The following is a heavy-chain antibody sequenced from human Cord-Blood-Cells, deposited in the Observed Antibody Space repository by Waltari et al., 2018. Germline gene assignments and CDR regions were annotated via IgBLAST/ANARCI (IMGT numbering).Heavy chain of an antibody. J-gene: IGHJ5*02. CDR2: INHSGST. CDR1: GGSFSGYY. V-gene: IGHV4-34*01. Sequence: QVQLQQWGAGLLKPSETLSLTCAVYGGSFSGYYWSWIRQPPGKGLEWIGEINHSGSTNTNPSLKSRVTISVDTSKNQFSLKLSSVTAAYTAVYYCASSQGFDPWGQGTLVTVSS. CDR3: ASSQGFDP.